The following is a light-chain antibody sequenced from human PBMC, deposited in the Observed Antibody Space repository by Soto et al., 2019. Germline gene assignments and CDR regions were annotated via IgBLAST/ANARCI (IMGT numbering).Light chain of an antibody. Sequence: QSVLTQPPSVSAAPGQKVTISCSGSSSNIGNTYVSWFQQLPGTAPKLLIYDYNKRPSGIPDRFSGSRSGTSATLGITGLQTGDEADYYCESWDSSLSAVVFGGGTKLTVL. CDR1: SSNIGNTY. CDR3: ESWDSSLSAVV. V-gene: IGLV1-51*01. CDR2: DYN. J-gene: IGLJ3*02.